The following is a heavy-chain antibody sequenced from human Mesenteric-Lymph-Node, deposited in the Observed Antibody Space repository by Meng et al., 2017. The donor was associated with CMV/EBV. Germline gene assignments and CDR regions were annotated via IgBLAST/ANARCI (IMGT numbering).Heavy chain of an antibody. CDR3: VRATAEYFQH. V-gene: IGHV4-39*07. CDR1: GGSISSSSYY. J-gene: IGHJ1*01. Sequence: GSLRLSCTVSGGSISSSSYYWGWIRQPPGKGLEWIGSIYYSGSTYYNPSLKSRVTISVDTSKNQFSLKMTSVSAADTAVYYCVRATAEYFQHWGQGTLVTVSS. CDR2: IYYSGST. D-gene: IGHD4-11*01.